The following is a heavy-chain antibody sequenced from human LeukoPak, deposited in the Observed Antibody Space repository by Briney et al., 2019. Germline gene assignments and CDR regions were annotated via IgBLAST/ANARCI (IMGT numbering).Heavy chain of an antibody. J-gene: IGHJ4*02. D-gene: IGHD6-19*01. Sequence: GGSLRLSCAASGFTFSNYAMSWVRQAPGKGLEWVANIKQDGSEKYYVDSVKGRFTISRDNAKNSLYLQMNSLRAEDTAVYYCARAGWVGPSDYWGQGTLVTVSS. CDR1: GFTFSNYA. CDR3: ARAGWVGPSDY. V-gene: IGHV3-7*03. CDR2: IKQDGSEK.